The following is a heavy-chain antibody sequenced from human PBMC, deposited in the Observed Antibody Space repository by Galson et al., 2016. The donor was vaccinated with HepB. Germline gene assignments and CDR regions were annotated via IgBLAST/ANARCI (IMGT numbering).Heavy chain of an antibody. CDR2: ISGSGFHT. CDR1: GFSFGSYG. J-gene: IGHJ4*02. Sequence: SLRLSCAASGFSFGSYGMSWVRQAPGKGLEWVSTISGSGFHTFYGDAVKGRFTISRDNSKNTLYLQMRTLRVEDTAVYYCAKGNTVPDYWGQGTLVTVSS. D-gene: IGHD4-11*01. V-gene: IGHV3-23*01. CDR3: AKGNTVPDY.